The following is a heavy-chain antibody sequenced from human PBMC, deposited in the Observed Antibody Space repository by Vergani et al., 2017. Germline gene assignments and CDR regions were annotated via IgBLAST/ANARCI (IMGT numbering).Heavy chain of an antibody. CDR3: AKDQDTYYDILTGYYYYYGMDV. CDR2: IRYDGSNK. CDR1: GFPFSSYG. D-gene: IGHD3-9*01. V-gene: IGHV3-30*02. J-gene: IGHJ6*02. Sequence: QVQLVESGGGEVQPGRSLRLSCSAAGFPFSSYGMHWVRQAPGKGLEWVAFIRYDGSNKYYADSVKGRFTISRDNSKNTLYLQMNSLRAEDTAVYYCAKDQDTYYDILTGYYYYYGMDVWGQGP.